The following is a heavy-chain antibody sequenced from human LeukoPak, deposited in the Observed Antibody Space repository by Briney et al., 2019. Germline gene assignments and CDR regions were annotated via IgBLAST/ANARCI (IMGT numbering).Heavy chain of an antibody. CDR3: ARDSRYYVL. CDR1: GGSISSRSYY. D-gene: IGHD3-10*02. V-gene: IGHV4-39*07. CDR2: IYYSGST. Sequence: SETLSLTCSVSGGSISSRSYYWGWIRQPPGKGLEWIGSIYYSGSTYYNPSLKSRVTISVDTSKNQFSLKLSSVTAADTAVYYCARDSRYYVLWGQGTLVTVSS. J-gene: IGHJ4*02.